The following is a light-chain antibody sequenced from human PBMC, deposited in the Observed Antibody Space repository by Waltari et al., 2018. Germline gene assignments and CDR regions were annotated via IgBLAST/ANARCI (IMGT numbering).Light chain of an antibody. CDR3: CSYAGSYTSLYV. CDR1: RSYVGGYTY. CDR2: DVS. V-gene: IGLV2-11*01. J-gene: IGLJ1*01. Sequence: QSALTQPRATSGSPGQPVTIPCPGTRSYVGGYTYVSGSQQHPGKAPKLMIYDVSKRPSGVPDRFSGSKSGNTASLTISGLQDEDEADYYCCSYAGSYTSLYVFGTGTKVTVL.